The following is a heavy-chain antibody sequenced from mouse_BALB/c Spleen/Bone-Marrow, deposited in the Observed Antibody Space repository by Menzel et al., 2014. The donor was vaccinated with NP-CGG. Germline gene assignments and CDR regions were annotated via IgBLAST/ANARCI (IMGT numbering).Heavy chain of an antibody. V-gene: IGHV1S81*02. CDR3: ARLIYGSSYIVDF. D-gene: IGHD1-1*01. CDR2: INPSHGRT. CDR1: GYTFTSYW. J-gene: IGHJ4*01. Sequence: VQLQQSGAELVKPGASVKLSCKASGYTFTSYWMHWVKQRPGQGLEWIGEINPSHGRTNYSEKFKSMATLTVDKSSSTAYMQLSSLTSEDSAVFYCARLIYGSSYIVDFWGQGTSVTVSS.